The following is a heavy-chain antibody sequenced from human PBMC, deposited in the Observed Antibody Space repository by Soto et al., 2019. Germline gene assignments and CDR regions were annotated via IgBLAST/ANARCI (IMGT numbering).Heavy chain of an antibody. CDR1: GGTFKMYA. V-gene: IGHV1-69*01. CDR3: TRSIGSGGVVGGFDY. D-gene: IGHD3-16*02. CDR2: IIPILDKP. J-gene: IGHJ4*02. Sequence: QVQLVQSGVEVREPGSAVKVSCKASGGTFKMYAMHWVRQAPGQGLEWMGGIIPILDKPTYAQKFQDRVTITVDDSTATAYMELTSLRSDDTAVYYCTRSIGSGGVVGGFDYWGQGTLVTVSS.